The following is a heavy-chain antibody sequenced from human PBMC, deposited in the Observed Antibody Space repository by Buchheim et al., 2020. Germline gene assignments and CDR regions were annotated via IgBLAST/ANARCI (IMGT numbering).Heavy chain of an antibody. J-gene: IGHJ4*02. CDR3: ARDSPTIFGVVATDY. CDR1: GFTFSSYS. V-gene: IGHV3-48*01. D-gene: IGHD3-3*01. Sequence: EVQLVESGGGLVQPGGSLRLSCAASGFTFSSYSMNWVRQAPGKGLEWVSYIISSSSTIYYADSVKGRFTISRDNAKNSLYLQMNSLRAEDTAVYYCARDSPTIFGVVATDYWGQGTL. CDR2: IISSSSTI.